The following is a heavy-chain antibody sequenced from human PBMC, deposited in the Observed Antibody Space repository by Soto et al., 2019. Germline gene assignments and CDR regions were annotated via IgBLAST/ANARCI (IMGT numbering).Heavy chain of an antibody. V-gene: IGHV1-18*01. CDR3: VKERDPWGSYHYFDY. D-gene: IGHD3-16*02. CDR1: GYTFSNYI. Sequence: QVQLVQSGVEVKKPGASVKVSCKTSGYTFSNYIITWVRQAPGQGLEWMGWISAYNGNTNYAQKFQDRITMTTDTSTSTIYMELRSLRSDDTAVYFCVKERDPWGSYHYFDYWGQGTLVTVSS. J-gene: IGHJ4*02. CDR2: ISAYNGNT.